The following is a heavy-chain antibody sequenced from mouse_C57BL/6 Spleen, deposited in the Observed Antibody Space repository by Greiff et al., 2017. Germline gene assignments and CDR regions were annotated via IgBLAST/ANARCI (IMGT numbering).Heavy chain of an antibody. J-gene: IGHJ2*01. CDR2: ISSGSSTI. CDR3: AREDDYDDYFDY. D-gene: IGHD2-4*01. Sequence: EVKVVESGGGLVKPGGSLKLSCAASGFTFSDYGMHWVRQAPEKGLEWVAYISSGSSTIYYAATVKGRFTISRDNDKNTLCLQMTSLRSEDTAMYYWAREDDYDDYFDYWGQGTTLTVSS. V-gene: IGHV5-17*01. CDR1: GFTFSDYG.